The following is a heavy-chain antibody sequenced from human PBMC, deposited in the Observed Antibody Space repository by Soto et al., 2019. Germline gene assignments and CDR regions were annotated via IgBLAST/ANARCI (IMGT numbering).Heavy chain of an antibody. D-gene: IGHD3-10*01. J-gene: IGHJ5*02. CDR2: IYYSGST. Sequence: PSETLSLTCTVSGGSISSSSYYWGWIRQPPGKGLEWIGSIYYSGSTYYNPSLKSRVTISVDTSKNQFSLKLSSVTAADTAVYYCARHDGLVEGYYGSGSYTKAYNWFDPWGQGTLVTSPQ. CDR3: ARHDGLVEGYYGSGSYTKAYNWFDP. V-gene: IGHV4-39*01. CDR1: GGSISSSSYY.